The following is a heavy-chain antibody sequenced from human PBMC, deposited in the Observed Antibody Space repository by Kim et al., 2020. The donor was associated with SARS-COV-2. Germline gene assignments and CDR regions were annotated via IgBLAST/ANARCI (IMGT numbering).Heavy chain of an antibody. D-gene: IGHD1-7*01. CDR2: IHYSGST. V-gene: IGHV4-39*01. CDR3: ARSHSELFDP. Sequence: SETLSLTCTVSGGSISSVSYYWGWIRQPPGKGLEWIGSIHYSGSTYYNPSLKSRVTISVDTSKNQFSLKLNSVTAADTAVYYCARSHSELFDPWGQGTLVTVSS. J-gene: IGHJ5*02. CDR1: GGSISSVSYY.